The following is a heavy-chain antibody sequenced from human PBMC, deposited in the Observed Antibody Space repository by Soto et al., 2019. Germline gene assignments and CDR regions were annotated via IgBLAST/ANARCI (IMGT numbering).Heavy chain of an antibody. CDR3: GRSGVVIVPATIKGVYYGMDF. Sequence: GGSLRLSCAASGFTFSSFSMNWVRRAPGKGLEWVSSISSGSMDIYYADSVKGRFTISRDNAKNSLYLQMNSLRAEDTAVYYCGRSGVVIVPATIKGVYYGMDFWGQGTTVTVSS. J-gene: IGHJ6*02. CDR1: GFTFSSFS. D-gene: IGHD2-2*01. V-gene: IGHV3-21*01. CDR2: ISSGSMDI.